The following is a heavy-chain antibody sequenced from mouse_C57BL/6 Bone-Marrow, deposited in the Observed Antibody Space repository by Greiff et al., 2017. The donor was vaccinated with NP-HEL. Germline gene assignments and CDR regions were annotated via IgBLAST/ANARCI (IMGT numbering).Heavy chain of an antibody. Sequence: QVQLKESGAELARPGASVKLSCKASGYTFTSYGISWVKQRTGQGLEWIGEIYPRSGNTYYNEKFKGKATLTADKSSSTAYMELRSRTSEDSAVDFCVYYYGSSLYYFDYWGQGTTLTVSS. CDR2: IYPRSGNT. J-gene: IGHJ2*01. CDR3: VYYYGSSLYYFDY. V-gene: IGHV1-81*01. CDR1: GYTFTSYG. D-gene: IGHD1-1*01.